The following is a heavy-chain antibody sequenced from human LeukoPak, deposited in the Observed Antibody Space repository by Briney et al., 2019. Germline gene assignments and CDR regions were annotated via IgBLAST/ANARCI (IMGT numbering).Heavy chain of an antibody. V-gene: IGHV1-3*03. CDR3: ARGYSNGWYHDY. CDR2: IDSDKGNT. Sequence: ASVKVSCKASGYSFTRNAIHWGRQAPGQRLEWMGWIDSDKGNTKYSKEFQGRVTFTRDTSSSTVYMDLSSLTSDDMAIYYCARGYSNGWYHDYWGQGTPVIVSS. D-gene: IGHD6-19*01. CDR1: GYSFTRNA. J-gene: IGHJ4*02.